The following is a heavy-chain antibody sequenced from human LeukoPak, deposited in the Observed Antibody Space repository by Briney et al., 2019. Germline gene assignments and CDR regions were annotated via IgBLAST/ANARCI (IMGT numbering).Heavy chain of an antibody. CDR1: GDSFSNGNYY. CDR3: ARGRSYSGYST. D-gene: IGHD5-12*01. CDR2: IYYTGKT. V-gene: IGHV4-61*03. Sequence: PSETLSLTCTVSGDSFSNGNYYWSWLRQPPGKALEWIGYIYYTGKTYYNPSLEGRVTILVDTSRNHFSVKLSSVTAADTAVYYCARGRSYSGYSTWGQGTLVTVSS. J-gene: IGHJ5*02.